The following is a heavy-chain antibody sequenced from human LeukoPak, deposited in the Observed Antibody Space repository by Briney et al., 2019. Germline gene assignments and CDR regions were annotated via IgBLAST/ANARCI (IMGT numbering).Heavy chain of an antibody. CDR1: GYTFTSYD. J-gene: IGHJ1*01. CDR3: ARGPSQYCGGDCYGAEYFQH. CDR2: MNPNSGNT. V-gene: IGHV1-8*01. D-gene: IGHD2-21*02. Sequence: RASVKVSCKASGYTFTSYDINWVRQATGQGLEWMGWMNPNSGNTGYAQKFQGRVTMTRNTSISTAYMELSSLRSEDTAVYYCARGPSQYCGGDCYGAEYFQHWGQGTLVTVSS.